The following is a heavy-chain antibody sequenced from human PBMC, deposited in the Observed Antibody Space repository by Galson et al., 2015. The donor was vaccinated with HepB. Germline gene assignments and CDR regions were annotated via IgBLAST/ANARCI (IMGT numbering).Heavy chain of an antibody. CDR3: ARDYYDSSVYYPLWAFDI. V-gene: IGHV3-11*06. J-gene: IGHJ3*02. D-gene: IGHD3-22*01. CDR2: ISSSSSYT. Sequence: SLRLSCAASGFTFSDYYMSWIRQAPGKGLEWVSYISSSSSYTNYADSVKGRFTISRDNAKNSLYLQMNSLRAEDTAVYYCARDYYDSSVYYPLWAFDIWGQGTMVTVSS. CDR1: GFTFSDYY.